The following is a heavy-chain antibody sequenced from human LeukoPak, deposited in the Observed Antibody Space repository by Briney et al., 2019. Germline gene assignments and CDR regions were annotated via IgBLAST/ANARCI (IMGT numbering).Heavy chain of an antibody. CDR3: ARGSKFLYYGSGSYFAY. D-gene: IGHD3-10*01. CDR1: GGSISSYY. Sequence: SETLSLTCTVSGGSISSYYWSWIRQPPGKGLEWIGYIYYSGSTNYNPSLKSRVTISVDTSKNQFSLKLSSVTAADTAVYYCARGSKFLYYGSGSYFAYWGQGTLVTASS. CDR2: IYYSGST. V-gene: IGHV4-59*01. J-gene: IGHJ4*02.